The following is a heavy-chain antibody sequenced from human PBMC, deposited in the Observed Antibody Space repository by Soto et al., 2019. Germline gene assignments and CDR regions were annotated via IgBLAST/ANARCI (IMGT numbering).Heavy chain of an antibody. J-gene: IGHJ4*02. V-gene: IGHV3-30*03. D-gene: IGHD3-16*01. Sequence: QVQLVESGGGVVQPGRSLRLSCAASGFTFSSYGMHWVCQAPGKGLEWVAVISYDGSNKYYADSVKGRFTISRDNSKNTLYLQMNSLRADDTAVYYCASIMITFGDAGGFRPPFDYWGQGTLVTVSS. CDR3: ASIMITFGDAGGFRPPFDY. CDR1: GFTFSSYG. CDR2: ISYDGSNK.